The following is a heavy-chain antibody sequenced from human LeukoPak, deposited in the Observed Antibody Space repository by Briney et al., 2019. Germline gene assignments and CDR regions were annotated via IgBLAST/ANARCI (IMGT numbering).Heavy chain of an antibody. CDR3: AKRPSYDSSRLYYFDY. CDR1: GFTFSSSV. V-gene: IGHV3-23*01. J-gene: IGHJ4*02. CDR2: ISGFSGNT. D-gene: IGHD3-22*01. Sequence: PGGSLRLSCAASGFTFSSSVLSWVRQAPGKGLEWVSTISGFSGNTYYADSVKGRFTISRDNSKNTLHLQMNSLRAEDTAVYYCAKRPSYDSSRLYYFDYWGQGTLVTVSS.